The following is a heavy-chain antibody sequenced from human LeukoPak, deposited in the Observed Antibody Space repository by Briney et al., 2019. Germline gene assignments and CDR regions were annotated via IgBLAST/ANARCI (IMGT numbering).Heavy chain of an antibody. CDR2: IYHSGST. D-gene: IGHD5-24*01. J-gene: IGHJ6*02. V-gene: IGHV4-59*01. Sequence: PSETLSLTCTVSGGSISSYYWSWIRQPPGKGLEWIGYIYHSGSTNYNPSLKSRVTISVDTSKNQFSLKLSSVTAADTAVYYCARDERRDGYNWPYYYGMDVWGQGTTVTVSS. CDR3: ARDERRDGYNWPYYYGMDV. CDR1: GGSISSYY.